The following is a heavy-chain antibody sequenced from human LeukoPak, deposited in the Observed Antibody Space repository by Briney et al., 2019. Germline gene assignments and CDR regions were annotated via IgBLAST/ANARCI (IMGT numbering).Heavy chain of an antibody. V-gene: IGHV1-46*01. D-gene: IGHD5-18*01. CDR3: ARTGRGHIYGYFDY. J-gene: IGHJ4*02. Sequence: ASVKVSCKASGYTFTSYYIHWVRQAPGQGPEWMGVINPHTGSTTCAQKFQGRVTMTRDTSTSTVYMDLSSLKSEDTAVYYCARTGRGHIYGYFDYWGQGTRVTVSS. CDR1: GYTFTSYY. CDR2: INPHTGST.